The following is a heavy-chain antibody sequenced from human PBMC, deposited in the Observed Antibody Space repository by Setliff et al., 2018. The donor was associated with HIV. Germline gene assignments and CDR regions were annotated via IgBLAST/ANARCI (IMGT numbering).Heavy chain of an antibody. D-gene: IGHD3-22*01. CDR2: MYYSGST. CDR3: AREVDYYDSSRYLLLDYFDS. CDR1: NGSISSHY. Sequence: SETLSLTCTVSNGSISSHYWSRTRQPPGKGLEWIGNMYYSGSTNYNPTLKIRVTISVDRSQNHFSLKLSSVTAADTAVYYCAREVDYYDSSRYLLLDYFDSWGQGTLVTVSS. J-gene: IGHJ4*02. V-gene: IGHV4-59*11.